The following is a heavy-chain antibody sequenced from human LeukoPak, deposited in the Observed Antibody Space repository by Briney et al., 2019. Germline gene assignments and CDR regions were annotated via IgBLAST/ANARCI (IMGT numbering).Heavy chain of an antibody. CDR1: GGSISSGSYY. CDR2: IYTSGST. Sequence: SETLSLTCTVPGGSISSGSYYWSWIRQPAGKGLEWIGRIYTSGSTNYNPSLKSRVTISVDTSKNQFSLKLSSVTAADTAVYYCARQVDCWGQGTLVTVSS. CDR3: ARQVDC. V-gene: IGHV4-61*02. J-gene: IGHJ4*02.